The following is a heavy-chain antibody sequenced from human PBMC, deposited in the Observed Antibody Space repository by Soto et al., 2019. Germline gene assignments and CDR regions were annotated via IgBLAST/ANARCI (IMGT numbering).Heavy chain of an antibody. D-gene: IGHD3-10*02. CDR2: IFYSGST. J-gene: IGHJ5*01. CDR3: ASMIGDPVLSFDS. V-gene: IGHV4-59*01. CDR1: GGSISSYY. Sequence: QVQLQESGPGLVKPSETLSLTCTVSGGSISSYYWSWIRQPPGKGLEWIGFIFYSGSTSYNPPLKIRVTISLDTSEYQFSLKLNSVTAADTAVYYCASMIGDPVLSFDSWGQGTLVAVSS.